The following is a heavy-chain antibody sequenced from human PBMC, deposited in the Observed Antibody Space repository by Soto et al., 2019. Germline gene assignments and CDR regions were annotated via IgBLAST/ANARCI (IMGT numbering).Heavy chain of an antibody. CDR3: VNTVTTDDRGYYYGMDV. CDR1: GGSFSGYY. D-gene: IGHD4-17*01. V-gene: IGHV4-34*01. J-gene: IGHJ6*02. CDR2: INHSGST. Sequence: QVQLQQWGAGLLKPSETLSLTCAVYGGSFSGYYWSWIRQPPGKGLEWIGEINHSGSTNYNPSLKSRVTISVDTSKNQFSLKLSSVTAADTAVYYCVNTVTTDDRGYYYGMDVWGQGTTVTVSS.